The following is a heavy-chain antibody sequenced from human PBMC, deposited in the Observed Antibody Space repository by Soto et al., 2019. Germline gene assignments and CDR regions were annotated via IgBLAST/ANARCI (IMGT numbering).Heavy chain of an antibody. CDR3: AKVSDDYVWGSDRFGYYFDY. V-gene: IGHV3-30*18. D-gene: IGHD3-16*02. CDR2: ISYDGSNK. CDR1: GFTFSSYG. Sequence: QVQLVESGGGVVQPGRSLRLSCAASGFTFSSYGMHWVRQAPGKGLEWVAVISYDGSNKYDEASVKGQFTISRDNSKNTLYLQMNSLRAEDTAVYYCAKVSDDYVWGSDRFGYYFDYWGQGTLVTGSS. J-gene: IGHJ4*02.